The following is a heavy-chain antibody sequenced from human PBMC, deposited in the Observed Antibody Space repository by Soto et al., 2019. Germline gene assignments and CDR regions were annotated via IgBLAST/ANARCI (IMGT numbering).Heavy chain of an antibody. J-gene: IGHJ2*01. V-gene: IGHV4-34*01. CDR3: ARVEQQLGDPCLDL. CDR2: INHSGST. Sequence: SSETLSLTCAVYGGSFSGYYWSWIRQPPGKGLEWIGEINHSGSTNYNPSLKSRVTISVDTSKNQFSLKLSSVTAADTAVYYCARVEQQLGDPCLDLWGRGTLVTVSS. D-gene: IGHD6-13*01. CDR1: GGSFSGYY.